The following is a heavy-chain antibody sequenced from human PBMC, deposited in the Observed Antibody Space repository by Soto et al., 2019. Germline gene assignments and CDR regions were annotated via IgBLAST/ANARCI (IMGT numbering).Heavy chain of an antibody. Sequence: EVQLVESGGGLVQPGGSLRLSCAASGFTFSNFWMTWVRQAPGKGLEWVANIKKDGNEKNSVESVKGRFTISRDNAKNSLYLQMNSLRADDTAVYYCARVRYSGTYFGSFDIWGQVTMVT. J-gene: IGHJ3*02. D-gene: IGHD1-26*01. CDR2: IKKDGNEK. CDR3: ARVRYSGTYFGSFDI. CDR1: GFTFSNFW. V-gene: IGHV3-7*04.